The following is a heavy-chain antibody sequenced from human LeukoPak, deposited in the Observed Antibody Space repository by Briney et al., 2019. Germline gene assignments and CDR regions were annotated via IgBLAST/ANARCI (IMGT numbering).Heavy chain of an antibody. CDR3: ARVMTTTYFPYYYYGMDV. J-gene: IGHJ6*02. CDR1: GFTFSSYA. V-gene: IGHV3-30-3*01. Sequence: GRSLRLSCAASGFTFSSYAMHWVGQAPGKGLEWVAVISYDGSNKYYADSVKGRFTISRDNSKNTLYLQMNSLRAEDTAVYYCARVMTTTYFPYYYYGMDVWGQGTTVTVSS. CDR2: ISYDGSNK. D-gene: IGHD4-17*01.